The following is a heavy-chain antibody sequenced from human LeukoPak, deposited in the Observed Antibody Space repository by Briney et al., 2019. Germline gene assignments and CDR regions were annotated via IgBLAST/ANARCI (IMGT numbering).Heavy chain of an antibody. CDR1: GFTFSSYA. J-gene: IGHJ4*02. CDR2: ISGSGGTT. CDR3: AKDLTYYYDSTGYYFDY. Sequence: GGSLRLSCAASGFTFSSYAMSWVRQAPGKGLELVSGISGSGGTTYYADSVKGCFTISRDNSKNTLYLQLNSLRAEDTAIYYCAKDLTYYYDSTGYYFDYWGQGTLVTVSS. V-gene: IGHV3-23*01. D-gene: IGHD3-22*01.